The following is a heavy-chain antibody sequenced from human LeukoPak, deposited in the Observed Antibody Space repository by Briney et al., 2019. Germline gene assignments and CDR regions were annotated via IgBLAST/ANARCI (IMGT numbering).Heavy chain of an antibody. CDR2: IYYSGST. CDR3: ARSPIDAFDI. Sequence: PSETLSLTCTVSGGSISSSSYYWGWLRQPPGQGLEWIGSIYYSGSTYYNPSLKSRVTISVDTSKNQFSLKLSSVTAGDTAVYYCARSPIDAFDIWGQGTMVTVSS. CDR1: GGSISSSSYY. J-gene: IGHJ3*02. V-gene: IGHV4-39*01.